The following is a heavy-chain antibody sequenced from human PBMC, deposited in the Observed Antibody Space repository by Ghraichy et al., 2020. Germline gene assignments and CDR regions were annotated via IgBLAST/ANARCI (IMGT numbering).Heavy chain of an antibody. J-gene: IGHJ4*02. CDR2: IKQDGSEK. Sequence: GVLRLSCAASGFTFSSYWMSWVRQAPGKGLEWVANIKQDGSEKYYVDSVKGRFTISRDNAKNSLYLQMNSLRAEDTAVYYCARAVSYGTTSHNFDYWGQGTLVTVSS. CDR1: GFTFSSYW. CDR3: ARAVSYGTTSHNFDY. V-gene: IGHV3-7*03. D-gene: IGHD1-7*01.